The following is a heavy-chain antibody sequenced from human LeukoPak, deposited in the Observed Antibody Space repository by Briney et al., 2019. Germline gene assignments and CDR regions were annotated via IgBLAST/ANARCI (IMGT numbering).Heavy chain of an antibody. D-gene: IGHD5-18*01. CDR1: GYTFTHYY. CDR3: ARGAYSYAQDF. J-gene: IGHJ4*02. V-gene: IGHV1-46*01. Sequence: ASVKVSCKTSGYTFTHYYIHWVRQAPGQGLEWMGIINPSGGSTNYAQTFQGRLSMTRDTSTSTVYMELSSLRSEDTAVYYCARGAYSYAQDFWGQGTLGTVSS. CDR2: INPSGGST.